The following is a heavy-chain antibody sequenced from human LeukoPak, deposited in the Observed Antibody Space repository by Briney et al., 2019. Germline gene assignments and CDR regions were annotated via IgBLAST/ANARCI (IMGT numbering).Heavy chain of an antibody. J-gene: IGHJ3*02. D-gene: IGHD6-13*01. V-gene: IGHV1-2*02. Sequence: AASVKVSCKASGGSFSDNAINWVRQAPGQGLEWMGWINPNSGGTNYAQKFQGRVTMTRDTSISTAYMELSRLRSDDTAVYYCARVRGGIAAAGTLGNAFDIWGQGTMVTVSS. CDR2: INPNSGGT. CDR3: ARVRGGIAAAGTLGNAFDI. CDR1: GGSFSDNA.